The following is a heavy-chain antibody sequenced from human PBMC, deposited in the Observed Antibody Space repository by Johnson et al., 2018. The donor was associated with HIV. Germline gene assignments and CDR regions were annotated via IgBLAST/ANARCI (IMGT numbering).Heavy chain of an antibody. J-gene: IGHJ3*02. CDR1: GFTVSSNY. CDR3: ARDRQYYDISGYLFGDAFDI. CDR2: IYSGGST. D-gene: IGHD3-22*01. Sequence: VQLVESGGGLVQPGGSLRLSCAASGFTVSSNYMSWVRQAPGKGLEWVSVIYSGGSTYYADSVKGRFTISRDNSKNTLYLQMNSLRVEDTAVYYCARDRQYYDISGYLFGDAFDIWGQGTMVTVSS. V-gene: IGHV3-66*02.